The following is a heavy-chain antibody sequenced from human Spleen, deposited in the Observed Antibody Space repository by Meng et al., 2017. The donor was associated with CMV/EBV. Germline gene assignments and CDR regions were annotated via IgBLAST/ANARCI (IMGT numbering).Heavy chain of an antibody. CDR2: VEHKADNYTT. CDR1: GFTFSDHY. Sequence: GESLKISCAASGFTFSDHYMDWVRQAPGKGLEWVGRVEHKADNYTTEYAASVKGRFTISRDDSKNSLYLQMNSLKTEDTAVYYCAREGGWELFSGEYYYYGMDLWGQGTTVTVSS. D-gene: IGHD1-26*01. J-gene: IGHJ6*02. CDR3: AREGGWELFSGEYYYYGMDL. V-gene: IGHV3-72*01.